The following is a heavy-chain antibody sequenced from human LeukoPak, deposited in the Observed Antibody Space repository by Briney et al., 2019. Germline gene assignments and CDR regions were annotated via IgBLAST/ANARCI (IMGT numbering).Heavy chain of an antibody. CDR1: GGSFSGYY. J-gene: IGHJ4*02. CDR2: INHRGST. Sequence: SETLSLTCAVYGGSFSGYYWSWIRQPPGKGLEWIVEINHRGSTNYNPSLKSRVTISVDMSKNQFSLKLISVTAADTAVYYCARAPPVPAATHTFDYWGQGTPVSVSS. V-gene: IGHV4-34*01. D-gene: IGHD2-2*01. CDR3: ARAPPVPAATHTFDY.